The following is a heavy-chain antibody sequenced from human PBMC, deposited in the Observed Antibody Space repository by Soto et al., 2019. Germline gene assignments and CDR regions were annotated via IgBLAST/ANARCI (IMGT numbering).Heavy chain of an antibody. J-gene: IGHJ4*02. CDR1: GGSISSSIYY. CDR2: IYYSGST. D-gene: IGHD2-21*02. CDR3: ARHTVGVVTATDY. Sequence: SETLSLTCTVSGGSISSSIYYWGGIRHPPGKGLEWIGSIYYSGSTYYNPSLKSRVTISVDTSKNQFSLKLSSVTAADTAVYYCARHTVGVVTATDYWGQGTLVTVSS. V-gene: IGHV4-39*01.